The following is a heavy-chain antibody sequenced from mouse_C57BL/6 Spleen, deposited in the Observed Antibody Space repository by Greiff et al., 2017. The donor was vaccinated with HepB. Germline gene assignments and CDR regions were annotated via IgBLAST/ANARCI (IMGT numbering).Heavy chain of an antibody. V-gene: IGHV1-69*01. J-gene: IGHJ2*01. CDR1: GYTFTSYW. D-gene: IGHD1-1*02. CDR3: ARYGQYFDY. Sequence: QVHVKQPGAELVMPGASVKLSCKASGYTFTSYWMHWVKQRPGQGLEWIGEIDPSDSYTNYNQKFKGKSTLTVDKSSSTAYMQLSSLTSEDSAVYYCARYGQYFDYWGQGTTLTVSS. CDR2: IDPSDSYT.